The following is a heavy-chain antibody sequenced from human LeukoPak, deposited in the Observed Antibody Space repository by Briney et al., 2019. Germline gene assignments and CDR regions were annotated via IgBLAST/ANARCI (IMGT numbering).Heavy chain of an antibody. J-gene: IGHJ6*03. CDR3: ARQNFYRYCRSTSCYRPYYYYYMDI. Sequence: SETLSLTCAVYGGSFSGYYWSWIRQPPGKGLEWIGEINHSGSTNYNPSLKSRVTISVDTSKNQFSLKLSSVTAADTTVYYCARQNFYRYCRSTSCYRPYYYYYMDIWGKGTTVTISS. CDR1: GGSFSGYY. CDR2: INHSGST. V-gene: IGHV4-34*01. D-gene: IGHD2-2*01.